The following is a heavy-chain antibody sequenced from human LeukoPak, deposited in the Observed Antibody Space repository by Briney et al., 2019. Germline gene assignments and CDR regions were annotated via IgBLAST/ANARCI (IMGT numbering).Heavy chain of an antibody. J-gene: IGHJ4*02. V-gene: IGHV1-46*01. CDR3: ARQYYDSWSGYYTFDY. CDR1: GYTFTSYY. Sequence: ASVKVSCKASGYTFTSYYMHWVRQAPGQGLEWMGIINPSGGSTSYAQKFQGRVTMTRDTSTSTVYMELSSLRSEDTAVYYCARQYYDSWSGYYTFDYWGQGTLVTVSS. CDR2: INPSGGST. D-gene: IGHD3-3*01.